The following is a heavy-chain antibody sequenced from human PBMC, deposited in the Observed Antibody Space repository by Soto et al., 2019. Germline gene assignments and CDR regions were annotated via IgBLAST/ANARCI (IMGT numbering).Heavy chain of an antibody. CDR3: XXXXXDGSASYGLEX. V-gene: IGHV1-2*02. J-gene: IGHJ3*02. Sequence: QVHLVQSGAEVVKPGASVKVSCKASGYTFTGYYIHWVRQAPGQGLEWMGWINPNSGGANIXXXXXXXXXXXXXXXXXXXXXXXXXXXXXXXXXXXXXXXXXDGSASYGLEXWGQGTXVTX. CDR1: GYTFTGYY. CDR2: INPNSGGA.